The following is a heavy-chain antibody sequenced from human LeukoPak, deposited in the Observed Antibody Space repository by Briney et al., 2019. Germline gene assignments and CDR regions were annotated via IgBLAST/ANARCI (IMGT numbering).Heavy chain of an antibody. V-gene: IGHV4-30-2*01. CDR1: GGSISSGGYS. CDR2: IYHSGST. CDR3: ARVQSPWYATYFDY. D-gene: IGHD2-8*01. J-gene: IGHJ4*02. Sequence: SETLSLTCAVSGGSISSGGYSWSWIWQPPGKGLEWIGYIYHSGSTYYNPSLKSRVTISVDRSKNQFSLKLSSVTAADTAVYYCARVQSPWYATYFDYWGQGTLVTVSS.